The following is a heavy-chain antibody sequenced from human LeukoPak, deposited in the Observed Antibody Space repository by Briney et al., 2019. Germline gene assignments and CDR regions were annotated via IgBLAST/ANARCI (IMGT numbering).Heavy chain of an antibody. CDR3: ARQGAYGDLNY. V-gene: IGHV3-21*01. Sequence: GGSLRLSCAASGFTFSSYYMNWVRQAPGKGLEWVSFIGTSGSSIHYADSVKGRFTISRDNAKNSLYLQMNSLSVEDTAVYYRARQGAYGDLNYWGQGTLVTVSS. D-gene: IGHD4-17*01. CDR1: GFTFSSYY. CDR2: IGTSGSSI. J-gene: IGHJ4*02.